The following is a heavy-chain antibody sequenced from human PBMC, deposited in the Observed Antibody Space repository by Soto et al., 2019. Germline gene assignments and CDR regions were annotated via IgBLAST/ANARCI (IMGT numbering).Heavy chain of an antibody. CDR2: ISGDGCST. D-gene: IGHD3-16*01. CDR1: GFTFDDYA. V-gene: IGHV3-43*02. Sequence: GGSLRLSCAASGFTFDDYAMHWVRQAPGKGLEWVSLISGDGCSTYYADSVKGRFTISRDNSKNSLYLQMNSLRTEDTALYYCAKDGGNYYYYGMDVWGQGTTVTVSS. CDR3: AKDGGNYYYYGMDV. J-gene: IGHJ6*02.